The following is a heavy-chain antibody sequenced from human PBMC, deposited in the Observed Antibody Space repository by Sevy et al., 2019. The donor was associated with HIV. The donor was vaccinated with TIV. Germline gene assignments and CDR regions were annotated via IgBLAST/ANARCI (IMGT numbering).Heavy chain of an antibody. CDR2: INPNGGGT. CDR3: ARDHMYYYDTTNYYAGTDY. D-gene: IGHD3-22*01. J-gene: IGHJ4*02. CDR1: GYTFIGYY. Sequence: ASVKVSCEASGYTFIGYYMHWVRQAPGQGLEWMGWINPNGGGTNYAQRFQGRVTMTKDTSISTAYMELSGLRSDDTAINYCARDHMYYYDTTNYYAGTDYWGQGTLVTVSS. V-gene: IGHV1-2*02.